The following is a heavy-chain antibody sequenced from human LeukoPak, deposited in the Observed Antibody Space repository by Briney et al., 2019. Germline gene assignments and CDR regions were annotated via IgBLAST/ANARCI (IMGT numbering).Heavy chain of an antibody. D-gene: IGHD3-22*01. CDR1: GFAFSCYG. J-gene: IGHJ4*02. Sequence: QAGESLRLSCGASGFAFSCYGVSWVRQATGKGLEWVSTISGLTTYYADSVKGRFTISRDNSKNTLYLQMNSLRAEDTAVYYCARGNDSSGYETYYFDYWGQGTLVTVSS. V-gene: IGHV3-23*01. CDR2: ISGLTT. CDR3: ARGNDSSGYETYYFDY.